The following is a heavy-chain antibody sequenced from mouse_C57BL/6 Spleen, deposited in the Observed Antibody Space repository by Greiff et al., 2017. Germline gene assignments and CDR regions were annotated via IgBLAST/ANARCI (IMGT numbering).Heavy chain of an antibody. D-gene: IGHD2-4*01. Sequence: VQLQQSGPGLVQPSQSLSITCTVSGFSLTSYGVHWVRQSPGKGLEWLGEIRSGGSTDYNAAFISSLSISKDNSKSQVFIKMNSLQADDTAIYYCARNSHDYDWFAYWGQGTLVTVSA. V-gene: IGHV2-2*01. J-gene: IGHJ3*01. CDR3: ARNSHDYDWFAY. CDR1: GFSLTSYG. CDR2: IRSGGST.